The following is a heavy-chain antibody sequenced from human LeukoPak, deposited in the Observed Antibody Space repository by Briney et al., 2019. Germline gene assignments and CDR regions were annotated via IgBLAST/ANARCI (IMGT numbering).Heavy chain of an antibody. Sequence: QAGGSLRLSCAASGFTFSTYAMSWVRQAPGKGLEWVSAISGSGGSTYYADSVKGRFTISRDNSKNTLYLQMNSLRAEDTAVYYCAMDSSWLPLKFDYWGQGTLVTVST. J-gene: IGHJ4*02. D-gene: IGHD5-24*01. CDR3: AMDSSWLPLKFDY. CDR2: ISGSGGST. CDR1: GFTFSTYA. V-gene: IGHV3-23*01.